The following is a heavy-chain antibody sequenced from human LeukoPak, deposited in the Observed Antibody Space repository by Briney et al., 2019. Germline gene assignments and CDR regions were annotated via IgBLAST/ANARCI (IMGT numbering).Heavy chain of an antibody. CDR1: GATFSDYA. J-gene: IGHJ6*04. Sequence: ASVKGSCKASGATFSDYALNWVRQATGQGLEWMGVFIPILGTANSTQKFHDRLTITADISTNTAYMELSSLRSEDTAVYFCAAIPVFAVVLHQEPVWGKGTTVTVSS. CDR3: AAIPVFAVVLHQEPV. V-gene: IGHV1-69*10. D-gene: IGHD3-3*01. CDR2: FIPILGTA.